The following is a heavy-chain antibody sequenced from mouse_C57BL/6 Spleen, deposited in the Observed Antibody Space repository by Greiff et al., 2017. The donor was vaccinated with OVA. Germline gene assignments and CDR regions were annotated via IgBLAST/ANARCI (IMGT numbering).Heavy chain of an antibody. CDR1: GYAFSSSW. Sequence: QVQLQQSGPELVKPGASVKISCKASGYAFSSSWMNWVKQRPGKGLEWIGRIYPGDGDTNYNGKFKGKATLTADKSSSTAYMQLSSLTSEDSAVYCCARTGTVDYAMDYWGQGTSVTVSS. V-gene: IGHV1-82*01. J-gene: IGHJ4*01. CDR3: ARTGTVDYAMDY. CDR2: IYPGDGDT. D-gene: IGHD4-1*01.